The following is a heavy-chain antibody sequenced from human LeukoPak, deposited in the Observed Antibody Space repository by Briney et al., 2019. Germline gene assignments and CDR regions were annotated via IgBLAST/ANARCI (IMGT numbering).Heavy chain of an antibody. J-gene: IGHJ4*02. Sequence: GGSLRLSCAASGFTFSTSWMHWLRQAPGKGLVWVSRINDDGSTTTYADSVKGRFTIYGDNAKSTLYLQMNSLRAEDTAVYYCVRGLGSATDFWGQGTLVTVSS. CDR2: INDDGSTT. CDR1: GFTFSTSW. V-gene: IGHV3-74*01. D-gene: IGHD1-26*01. CDR3: VRGLGSATDF.